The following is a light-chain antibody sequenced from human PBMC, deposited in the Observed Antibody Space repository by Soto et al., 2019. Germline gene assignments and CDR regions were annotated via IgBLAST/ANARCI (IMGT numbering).Light chain of an antibody. Sequence: EIGMTQSPGTLSVSPGERATLSCRATQSVGSNLAWYQQKPGQAPRLLIYDASTRATGVPARFSGSGSGTDFTLTISRLRSEDVAVYHCQQYTNWPPFTFGGGTKVEIK. V-gene: IGKV3-15*01. CDR3: QQYTNWPPFT. CDR1: QSVGSN. J-gene: IGKJ4*01. CDR2: DAS.